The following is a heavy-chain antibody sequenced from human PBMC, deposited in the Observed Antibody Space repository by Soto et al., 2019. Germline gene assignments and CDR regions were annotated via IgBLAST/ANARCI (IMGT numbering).Heavy chain of an antibody. Sequence: PGESLKISCKASDTTHWIGWVRQKPGKGLEWMGIIYPGDSDTKYSPSFQGQVTISVDKSISTAYLHWSSLKASDTATYYCARLVNYYFGMDVWGQGTLVTVSS. CDR3: ARLVNYYFGMDV. V-gene: IGHV5-51*01. CDR1: DTTHW. J-gene: IGHJ6*02. CDR2: IYPGDSDT.